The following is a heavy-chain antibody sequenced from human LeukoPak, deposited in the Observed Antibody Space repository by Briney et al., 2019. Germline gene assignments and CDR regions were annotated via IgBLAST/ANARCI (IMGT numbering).Heavy chain of an antibody. Sequence: GGSLRLSCTVSGFTFSSYSLNWVRQAPGKGLEWVSSISSSSSLMYYADPVKGRFTISRDNAKNALYLQMNSLRAEDTAVYYCVRVDHSLGKTYFDYWGQGTLVIVSS. V-gene: IGHV3-21*01. CDR1: GFTFSSYS. CDR2: ISSSSSLM. D-gene: IGHD2-21*01. CDR3: VRVDHSLGKTYFDY. J-gene: IGHJ4*02.